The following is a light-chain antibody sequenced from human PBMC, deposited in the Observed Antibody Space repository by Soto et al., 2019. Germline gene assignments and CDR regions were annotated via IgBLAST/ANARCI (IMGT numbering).Light chain of an antibody. CDR2: GAS. CDR1: QGITNY. V-gene: IGKV1-27*01. CDR3: QKYNSATWT. Sequence: DIQMTQSPSSLSASVGDRVTITCRASQGITNYLAWYQQKPGKAPKLLIYGASTLQSGVPSRYSGSGSGTDFTLTISSLQPEDVATYYCQKYNSATWTFGQGTKVEIK. J-gene: IGKJ1*01.